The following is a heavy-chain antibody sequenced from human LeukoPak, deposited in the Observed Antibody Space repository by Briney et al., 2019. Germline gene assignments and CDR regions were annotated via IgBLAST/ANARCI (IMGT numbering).Heavy chain of an antibody. V-gene: IGHV3-74*01. CDR1: GFTFSSYW. CDR2: INTDGSST. D-gene: IGHD1-1*01. J-gene: IGHJ6*02. Sequence: GGSLRLSCAASGFTFSSYWMHWVRQAPGKGLVWVSRINTDGSSTSYADSVKGRFTISRDNAKNTLYLQMNSLRAEDTALYYCAKGPPVRLERQPYYYYYGMDVWGQGTTVTVSS. CDR3: AKGPPVRLERQPYYYYYGMDV.